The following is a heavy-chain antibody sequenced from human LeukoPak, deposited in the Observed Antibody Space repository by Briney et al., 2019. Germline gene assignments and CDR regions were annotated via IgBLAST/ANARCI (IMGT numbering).Heavy chain of an antibody. J-gene: IGHJ4*02. V-gene: IGHV5-51*01. CDR3: ARRGKGYSSSWYFDY. D-gene: IGHD6-13*01. CDR2: NYPGDSDT. Sequence: GESLKISCQGSGYSFTNYWIGWVRQMPGKGLEWMGINYPGDSDTRYSPSFQGHVTISADKSISTAYLQWSSLKASDTAMYYCARRGKGYSSSWYFDYWGQGILVTVSS. CDR1: GYSFTNYW.